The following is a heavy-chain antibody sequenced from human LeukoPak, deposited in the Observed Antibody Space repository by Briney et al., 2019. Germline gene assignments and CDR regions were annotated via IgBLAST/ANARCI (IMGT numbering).Heavy chain of an antibody. CDR1: GFTFSSYA. J-gene: IGHJ6*02. Sequence: PGGSLRLSCAASGFTFSSYAMSWVRQAPGKGLEWVSAISGSGGSTYYADSVKGRFTISRDNSKNTLYLQMNSLRAEDTAVYYCAKDYPIAAAAPIRNLYYYYYGMDVWGQGTTVTVSS. D-gene: IGHD6-13*01. V-gene: IGHV3-23*01. CDR2: ISGSGGST. CDR3: AKDYPIAAAAPIRNLYYYYYGMDV.